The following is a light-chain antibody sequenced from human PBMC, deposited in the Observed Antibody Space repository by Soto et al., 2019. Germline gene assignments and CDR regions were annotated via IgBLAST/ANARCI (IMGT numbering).Light chain of an antibody. CDR1: QNINYY. J-gene: IGKJ4*01. CDR2: GAS. CDR3: QQTFSTFIS. Sequence: DIQMTQSPSSLSASVGDRVTITCRASQNINYYLNWYQQKPGKAPKLLIYGASNLQSGVPSRFSGSGSGTDFTLTISSLQLEDFATYFCQQTFSTFISFGGGTKVDIK. V-gene: IGKV1-39*01.